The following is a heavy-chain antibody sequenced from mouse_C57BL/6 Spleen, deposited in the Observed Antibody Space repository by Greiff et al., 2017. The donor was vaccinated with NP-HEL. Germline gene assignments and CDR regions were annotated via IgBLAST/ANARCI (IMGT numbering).Heavy chain of an antibody. CDR3: ARTGYDGHYYAMDY. D-gene: IGHD2-2*01. Sequence: EVKLQESGPGLVKPSQSLSLTCSVTGYSITSGYYWNWIRQFPGNKLEWMGYISYDGSNNYNPSLKNRISITRDTSKNQFFLKLNSVTTEDTATYYCARTGYDGHYYAMDYWGQGTSVTVSS. J-gene: IGHJ4*01. V-gene: IGHV3-6*01. CDR1: GYSITSGYY. CDR2: ISYDGSN.